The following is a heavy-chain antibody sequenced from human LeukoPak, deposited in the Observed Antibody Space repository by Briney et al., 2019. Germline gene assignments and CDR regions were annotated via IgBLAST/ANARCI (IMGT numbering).Heavy chain of an antibody. CDR2: ISGSGGGT. Sequence: GGSLRLSCADPGFIFISYAMSLVRQAPGKGLEWVSGISGSGGGTYYADSVKGRFTISRDNSKSTLYLQMNSLRADDTAVYYCAKYNSRELGFDIWGQGTMVTVSS. CDR1: GFIFISYA. J-gene: IGHJ3*02. CDR3: AKYNSRELGFDI. V-gene: IGHV3-23*01. D-gene: IGHD1-26*01.